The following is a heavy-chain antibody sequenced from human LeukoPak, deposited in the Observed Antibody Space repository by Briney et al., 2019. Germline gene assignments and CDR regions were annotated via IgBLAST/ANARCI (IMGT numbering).Heavy chain of an antibody. V-gene: IGHV4-34*01. CDR3: ARGSYTSGFYYDPWDY. D-gene: IGHD3-22*01. Sequence: PSETLSLTCAVYGGSFSGYYWSWIRQPPGKGLEWIGEINHLGSTIYNVSLKSRVTISVDTSKDQFSLNLSSVTAADTAVYYCARGSYTSGFYYDPWDYWGQGTLVTVSS. CDR1: GGSFSGYY. CDR2: INHLGST. J-gene: IGHJ4*02.